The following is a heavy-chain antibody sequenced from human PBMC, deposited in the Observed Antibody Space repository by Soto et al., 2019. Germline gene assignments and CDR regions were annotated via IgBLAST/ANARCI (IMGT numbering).Heavy chain of an antibody. CDR2: IGRTGDT. CDR3: ARDLGYSYGRPLDS. V-gene: IGHV3-13*01. J-gene: IGHJ4*02. CDR1: GFTFSDYD. Sequence: EVQLVESGGGLVQPGGSLRLSCAASGFTFSDYDMHWVRQVTGKGLEWVSGIGRTGDTYYTGSVRGRFTNSRENAKHSLYLQMNSLRAEDTAVYYCARDLGYSYGRPLDSWGQGTLVTVSS. D-gene: IGHD5-18*01.